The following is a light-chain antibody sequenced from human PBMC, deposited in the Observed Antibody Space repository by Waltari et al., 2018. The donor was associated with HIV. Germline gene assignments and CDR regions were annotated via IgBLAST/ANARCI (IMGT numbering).Light chain of an antibody. CDR3: QQYYSTLALT. V-gene: IGKV4-1*01. J-gene: IGKJ4*01. CDR2: WAS. Sequence: DIVMTQSPDSLAVSLGERATINCKSSQSVLYSSNNKNYLAWYQQKPGQPPKLLIYWASTRESWVPDRFSGRGSGTDFTLTISSLQAEDVAVYYCQQYYSTLALTFGGGTKVEIK. CDR1: QSVLYSSNNKNY.